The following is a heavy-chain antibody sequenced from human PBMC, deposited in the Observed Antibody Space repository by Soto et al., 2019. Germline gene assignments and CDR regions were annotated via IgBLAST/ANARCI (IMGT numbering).Heavy chain of an antibody. D-gene: IGHD3-3*01. Sequence: ASVKVSCKASGYTFTSYGISWVRQAPGQGLEWMGWISAYNGNTNYAQKLQGRVTMTTDTSTSTAYMELRSLRSDDTAVYYCARDFGAYYDFWSGYYWFDPWGQGTLVTV. V-gene: IGHV1-18*01. J-gene: IGHJ5*02. CDR3: ARDFGAYYDFWSGYYWFDP. CDR2: ISAYNGNT. CDR1: GYTFTSYG.